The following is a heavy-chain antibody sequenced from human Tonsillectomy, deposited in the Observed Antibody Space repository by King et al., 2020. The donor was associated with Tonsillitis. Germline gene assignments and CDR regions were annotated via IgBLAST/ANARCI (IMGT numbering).Heavy chain of an antibody. D-gene: IGHD3-10*01. CDR2: ISWNSGTR. CDR1: GFDLDDYT. V-gene: IGHV3-9*01. J-gene: IGHJ6*03. Sequence: VQLVESVGGLVQPGRSLRLSCAATGFDLDDYTMHWVRQVPGKGLEWISVISWNSGTRASADSVKGLFTMSRDNAKNSLYLQMNSLRPKDTALYYCAKDRDSGIRAYYMDVWGKGTTVTVSS. CDR3: AKDRDSGIRAYYMDV.